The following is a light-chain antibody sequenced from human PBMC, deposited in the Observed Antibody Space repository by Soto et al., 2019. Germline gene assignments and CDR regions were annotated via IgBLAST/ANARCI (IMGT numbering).Light chain of an antibody. J-gene: IGKJ4*01. CDR2: GAS. CDR1: QSVSSSY. Sequence: EIVLTQSPGTLSLSPGERATLSCRASQSVSSSYLAWYQQKPGQAPRLLIYGASSRATGIPDRFSGSGSGIDFTLTISRLEPEDFAVYYCQQSGSSPPALTFGGGTKVDIK. V-gene: IGKV3-20*01. CDR3: QQSGSSPPALT.